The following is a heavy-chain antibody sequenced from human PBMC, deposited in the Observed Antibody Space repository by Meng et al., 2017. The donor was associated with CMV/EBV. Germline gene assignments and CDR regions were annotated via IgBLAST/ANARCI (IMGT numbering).Heavy chain of an antibody. V-gene: IGHV3-7*01. CDR3: ATYYSSLTGYYLLGGY. CDR1: GFTFSNYF. CDR2: INQGGSEK. Sequence: GGSLRLSCAASGFTFSNYFMKWVRQAPGKGLEWVANINQGGSEKNYVDSVKGRFTISRDNAKNSLYLQMNSLRGEDTSVYYCATYYSSLTGYYLLGGYWGQGTLVTVSS. D-gene: IGHD3-9*01. J-gene: IGHJ4*02.